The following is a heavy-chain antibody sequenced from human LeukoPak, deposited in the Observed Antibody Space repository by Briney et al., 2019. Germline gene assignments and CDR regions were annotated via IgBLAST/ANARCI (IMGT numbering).Heavy chain of an antibody. CDR2: INHSGST. CDR1: GGSFSGYY. Sequence: SETLSLTCAVYGGSFSGYYWSWIRQPPGKGLEWIGEINHSGSTNYNPSLKSRVTMSLDTSKNQFSLKLSSVTAADTAVYYCARSRRNTVTTNGMDVWGQGTTVTVSS. V-gene: IGHV4-34*01. D-gene: IGHD4-11*01. CDR3: ARSRRNTVTTNGMDV. J-gene: IGHJ6*02.